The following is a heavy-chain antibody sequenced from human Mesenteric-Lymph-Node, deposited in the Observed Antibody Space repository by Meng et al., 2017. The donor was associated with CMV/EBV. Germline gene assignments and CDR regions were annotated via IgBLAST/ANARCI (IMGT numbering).Heavy chain of an antibody. J-gene: IGHJ4*02. CDR3: AKDRVGDCSSTSCYTGPFDY. CDR2: IIPIFDTA. V-gene: IGHV1-69*05. Sequence: FGSCETGWMRQAPGGGLGWMRGIIPIFDTASCTRKFQSRVTITTDESTSTAYMELSSLRSEDTAVYYCAKDRVGDCSSTSCYTGPFDYWGQGTLVTVSS. CDR1: FGSCE. D-gene: IGHD2-2*02.